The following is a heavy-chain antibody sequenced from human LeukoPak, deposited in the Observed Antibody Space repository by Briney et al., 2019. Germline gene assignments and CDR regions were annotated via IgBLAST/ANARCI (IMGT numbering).Heavy chain of an antibody. Sequence: GGSLRLSCAASGFTFSSYGMTWVRQAPGKGLEWVSYISSSSSTIYYADSVKGRFTISRDNAKNTLYLQMNSLRAEDTAVYYCAKWGYSSGWYGIWGTYYYYYMDVWGKGTTVTISS. V-gene: IGHV3-48*01. CDR1: GFTFSSYG. J-gene: IGHJ6*03. D-gene: IGHD6-19*01. CDR3: AKWGYSSGWYGIWGTYYYYYMDV. CDR2: ISSSSSTI.